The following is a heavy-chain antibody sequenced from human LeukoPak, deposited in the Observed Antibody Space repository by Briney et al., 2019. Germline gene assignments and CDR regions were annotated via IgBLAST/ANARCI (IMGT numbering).Heavy chain of an antibody. D-gene: IGHD4-17*01. V-gene: IGHV3-30*04. J-gene: IGHJ4*02. CDR3: AKDDHGKTTVTTWTY. CDR2: ISYDGSYK. Sequence: QSGGSLRLSCAASGFTFSTYALHWVRQAPGKGLEWVAVISYDGSYKDYADSVKGRFTISRDNSKNTLYLQMNSLRAEDTAVYYCAKDDHGKTTVTTWTYWGQGTLVTVSS. CDR1: GFTFSTYA.